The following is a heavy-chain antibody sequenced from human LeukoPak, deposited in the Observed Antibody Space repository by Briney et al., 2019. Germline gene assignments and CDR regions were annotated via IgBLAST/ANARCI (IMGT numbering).Heavy chain of an antibody. CDR3: ARSSGYYYFRGAFDI. D-gene: IGHD3-22*01. V-gene: IGHV1-2*02. J-gene: IGHJ3*02. CDR1: GYTFTGYY. Sequence: ASVKVSCKASGYTFTGYYMHWVRQAPGQGLEWVGWINPNSGGTNYAQKFQGRVTMTRDTSISTAYMELSSLRSEDTAVYYCARSSGYYYFRGAFDIWGQGTMVTVSS. CDR2: INPNSGGT.